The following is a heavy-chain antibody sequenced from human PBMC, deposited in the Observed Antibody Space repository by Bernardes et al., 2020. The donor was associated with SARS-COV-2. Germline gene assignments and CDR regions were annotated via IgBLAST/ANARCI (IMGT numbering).Heavy chain of an antibody. CDR2: IYWDDDK. J-gene: IGHJ4*02. V-gene: IGHV2-5*02. CDR3: AHRGLSEYFDY. CDR1: GFSLSPSGVG. D-gene: IGHD3-16*02. Sequence: SGPTLGKPTQTLTLTCPFSGFSLSPSGVGVGWIRQPPGKALEWLALIYWDDDKRYSPSLKSRLTITKDTSKNQVVLTMTNMDPVDTATYYCAHRGLSEYFDYWGQGTLVTVSS.